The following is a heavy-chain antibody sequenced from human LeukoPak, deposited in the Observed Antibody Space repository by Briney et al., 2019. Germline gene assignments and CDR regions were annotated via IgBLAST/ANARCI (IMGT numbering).Heavy chain of an antibody. Sequence: GGSLRLSCAASGFTVSSNYMSWVRQAPGKGLEWVSVIYSGGSTYYADSVKGRFTISRDNSKNTLYLQMNSLRAEDTAVYYCARDRGYFGWSGFIKFGSFDYWGQGTMVTVSS. CDR1: GFTVSSNY. J-gene: IGHJ3*01. D-gene: IGHD3-3*01. CDR2: IYSGGST. V-gene: IGHV3-53*01. CDR3: ARDRGYFGWSGFIKFGSFDY.